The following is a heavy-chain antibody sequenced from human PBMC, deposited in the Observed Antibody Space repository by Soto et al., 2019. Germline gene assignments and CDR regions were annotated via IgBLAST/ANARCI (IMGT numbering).Heavy chain of an antibody. CDR3: ARGGTPIDY. J-gene: IGHJ4*02. D-gene: IGHD3-16*01. Sequence: QVQLVQSGAEVKKPGASVKVSCKASGYTFTNFGISWVRQAPGQGLEWMGWISAYNGNTNYAQNFQGRVTMTTDTSTSPAYMGPRSLRSYDTAVYSFARGGTPIDYWGQGTLVTVSS. CDR2: ISAYNGNT. CDR1: GYTFTNFG. V-gene: IGHV1-18*01.